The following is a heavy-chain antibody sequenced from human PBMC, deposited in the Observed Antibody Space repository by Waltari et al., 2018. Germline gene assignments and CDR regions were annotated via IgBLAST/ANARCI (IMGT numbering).Heavy chain of an antibody. Sequence: QLQLQESGPGLVKPSETLSLTCTVSGGSISSSSYYWGWIRQPPGKGLEWIGSIYYSGAPSYTPSLKSRVTISVDTSKNQFSLKLSSVTAADTAVYYCARENYYGSGSYQNYYYYYMDVWGKGTTVTISS. D-gene: IGHD3-10*01. V-gene: IGHV4-39*07. CDR1: GGSISSSSYY. CDR3: ARENYYGSGSYQNYYYYYMDV. CDR2: IYYSGAP. J-gene: IGHJ6*03.